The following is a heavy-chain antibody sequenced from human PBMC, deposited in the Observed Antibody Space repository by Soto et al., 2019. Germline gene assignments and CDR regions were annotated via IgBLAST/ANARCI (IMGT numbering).Heavy chain of an antibody. CDR1: WFTFTRYS. J-gene: IGHJ4*02. V-gene: IGHV3-21*06. CDR3: ARESEDLTSNFDY. Sequence: VGSLRLSCAASWFTFTRYSMNWVRQAPGKGLEWVSSISSTTNYIYYGDSMKGRFTISRDNAKNSLYLGMNSLRAEDTAVYYCARESEDLTSNFDYWGQGTLVTAPQ. CDR2: ISSTTNYI.